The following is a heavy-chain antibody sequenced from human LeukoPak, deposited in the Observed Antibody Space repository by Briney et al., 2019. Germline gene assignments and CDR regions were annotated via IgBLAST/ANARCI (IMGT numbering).Heavy chain of an antibody. CDR1: GFTVSSNY. CDR3: AREVGTPQAFDI. J-gene: IGHJ3*02. CDR2: INSRSSTI. V-gene: IGHV3-48*01. D-gene: IGHD1-26*01. Sequence: GGSLRLSCAASGFTVSSNYMNWVRQAPGKGLEWFSYINSRSSTIYYADSVRGRFTISRDNAKNSLYLQMNSLKAEDTAIYYCAREVGTPQAFDIWGQGTMVTVSS.